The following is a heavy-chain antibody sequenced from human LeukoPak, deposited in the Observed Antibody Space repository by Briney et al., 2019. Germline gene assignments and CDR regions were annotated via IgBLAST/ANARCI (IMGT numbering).Heavy chain of an antibody. J-gene: IGHJ4*02. CDR2: IYHSGST. CDR1: GYSISSGYY. Sequence: PSXTLSLTCAVSGYSISSGYYWGWIRPPPGKGREWIGSIYHSGSTYYNPSLKSGVTISGDTSKNQFSLKLSSVTAADTAVYYCARYYYDSSGYSTADTDYWGQGTLVTVSS. V-gene: IGHV4-38-2*01. CDR3: ARYYYDSSGYSTADTDY. D-gene: IGHD3-22*01.